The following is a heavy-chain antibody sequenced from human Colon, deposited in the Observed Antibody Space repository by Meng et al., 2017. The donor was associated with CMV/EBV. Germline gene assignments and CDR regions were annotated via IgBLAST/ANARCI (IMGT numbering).Heavy chain of an antibody. J-gene: IGHJ5*02. D-gene: IGHD2-2*02. CDR2: INPSGGST. CDR3: ARAGCSSTSCYRVWFDP. Sequence: YTVPSYYMHGVRQAPGQGLEWMGIINPSGGSTNYAQKFQGRVTMTRDTSTSTVYMELSSLRFEDTAVYYCARAGCSSTSCYRVWFDPWGQGTLVTVSS. CDR1: YTVPSYY. V-gene: IGHV1-46*01.